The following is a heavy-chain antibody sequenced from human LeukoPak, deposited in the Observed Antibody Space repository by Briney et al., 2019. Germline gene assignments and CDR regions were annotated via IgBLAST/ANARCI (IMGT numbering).Heavy chain of an antibody. J-gene: IGHJ5*02. D-gene: IGHD3-3*01. CDR1: GYTSTSYG. CDR3: ARDGGYDFWSGPNWFDP. Sequence: ASVKVSCKASGYTSTSYGISWVRQAPGQGLEWMGWISAYNGNTNYAQKLQGRVTMTTDTSTSTAYMELRSLRSDDTAVYYCARDGGYDFWSGPNWFDPWGQGTLVTVSS. V-gene: IGHV1-18*01. CDR2: ISAYNGNT.